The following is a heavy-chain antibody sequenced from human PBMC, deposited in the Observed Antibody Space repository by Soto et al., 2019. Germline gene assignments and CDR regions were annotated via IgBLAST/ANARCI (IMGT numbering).Heavy chain of an antibody. CDR3: ATITLGSNRLDY. D-gene: IGHD1-20*01. J-gene: IGHJ4*02. CDR2: IYYSGST. CDR1: GGSISSGDYY. Sequence: QVQLQESGPGLVKPSQTLSLTCTVSGGSISSGDYYWSWIRQPPGKGLEWIGYIYYSGSTYYNPSLNSRVTISVDTSKNHFSLKLSSVTAADTAVYYCATITLGSNRLDYWGQGTLVTVSS. V-gene: IGHV4-30-4*01.